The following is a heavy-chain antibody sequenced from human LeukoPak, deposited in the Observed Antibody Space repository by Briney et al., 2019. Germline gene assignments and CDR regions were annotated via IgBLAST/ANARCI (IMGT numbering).Heavy chain of an antibody. CDR3: ARGDDSSGYYYESAFDY. D-gene: IGHD3-22*01. V-gene: IGHV1-69*10. Sequence: GASVKVSCKASGGTFSSYAISWVRQAPGQGLEWMGGIIPIFGIANYAQKFQGRVTMTADKSTGTAYMELSSLRSEDTAVYYCARGDDSSGYYYESAFDYWGQGTLVTVSS. CDR2: IIPIFGIA. J-gene: IGHJ4*02. CDR1: GGTFSSYA.